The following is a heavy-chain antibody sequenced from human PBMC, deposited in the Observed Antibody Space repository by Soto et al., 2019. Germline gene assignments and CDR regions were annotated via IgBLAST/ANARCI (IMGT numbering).Heavy chain of an antibody. Sequence: SLRLSCAASGFTFSSYGMHWVRQAPGKGLEWVAVIWYDGSNKYYADSVKGRFTISRDNSKNTLYLQMNSLRAEDTAVYYCAKEGSPKYSSGWVYFDYWGQGTLVTVSS. CDR3: AKEGSPKYSSGWVYFDY. D-gene: IGHD6-19*01. V-gene: IGHV3-33*06. CDR2: IWYDGSNK. J-gene: IGHJ4*02. CDR1: GFTFSSYG.